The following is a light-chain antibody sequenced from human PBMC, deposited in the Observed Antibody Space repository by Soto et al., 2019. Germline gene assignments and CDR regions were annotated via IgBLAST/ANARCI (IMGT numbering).Light chain of an antibody. J-gene: IGKJ1*01. V-gene: IGKV1-9*01. CDR2: DAS. CDR1: QDSTKY. CDR3: QHYNSYSEA. Sequence: IQLTQSPSSLSASVVDRVTITCLASQDSTKYLAWYQQKPGKAPNLLIYDASTLHSGVPSRFSGSGSGTDFTLTVSGLQPEDFATYYCQHYNSYSEAFGQGTKVDIK.